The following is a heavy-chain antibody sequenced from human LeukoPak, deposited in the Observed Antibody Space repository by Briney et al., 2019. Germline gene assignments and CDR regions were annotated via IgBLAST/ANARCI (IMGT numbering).Heavy chain of an antibody. J-gene: IGHJ6*03. V-gene: IGHV4-4*07. CDR2: IYSSGGT. CDR1: GDSINNYY. Sequence: PSETLSLTCIVSGDSINNYYWTWIRQPAGKGLEWIGRIYSSGGTNYNPSLKSRVTISLDTSKNQFSLRLSSVTAADTAVYYCARVRRTYYYYMDVWGKGTTVTVSS. CDR3: ARVRRTYYYYMDV.